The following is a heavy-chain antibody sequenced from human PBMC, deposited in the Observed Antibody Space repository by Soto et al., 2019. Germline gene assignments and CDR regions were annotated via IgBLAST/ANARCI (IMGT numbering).Heavy chain of an antibody. J-gene: IGHJ4*02. D-gene: IGHD3-3*01. CDR3: ARASTITIFGVFNEFMDY. CDR1: GGSFSGYY. V-gene: IGHV4-34*01. Sequence: SETLSLTCAVYGGSFSGYYWSWIRQPPGKGLEWIGEINHSGSTNYNPSLKSRVTISVDTSKNQFSLKLSSVTAADTAVYYCARASTITIFGVFNEFMDYWGQGTLVTVS. CDR2: INHSGST.